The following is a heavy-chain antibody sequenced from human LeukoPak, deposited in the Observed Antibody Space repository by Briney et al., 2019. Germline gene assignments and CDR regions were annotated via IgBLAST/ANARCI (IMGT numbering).Heavy chain of an antibody. Sequence: GGSLRLSCAASGFTFSSYSMNWVRQAPGKGLEWVSVISGSAASTSYADSVKGRFTISRDNSRNTLYLQMNNLRAEDTAVYYCARDQPFDYWGQGTLVTVSS. V-gene: IGHV3-23*01. CDR3: ARDQPFDY. D-gene: IGHD2-2*01. CDR1: GFTFSSYS. J-gene: IGHJ4*02. CDR2: ISGSAAST.